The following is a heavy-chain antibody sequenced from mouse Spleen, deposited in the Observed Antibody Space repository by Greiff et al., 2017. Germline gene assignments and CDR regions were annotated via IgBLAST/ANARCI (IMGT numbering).Heavy chain of an antibody. Sequence: EVQVVESGGGLVKPGGSLKLSCAASGFTFSDYGMHWVRQAPEKGLEWVAYISSGSSTIYYADTVKGRFTISRDNAKNTLFLQMTSLRSEDTAMYYCARDGNYASYAMDYWGQGTSVTVSS. CDR3: ARDGNYASYAMDY. CDR2: ISSGSSTI. V-gene: IGHV5-17*01. D-gene: IGHD2-1*01. CDR1: GFTFSDYG. J-gene: IGHJ4*01.